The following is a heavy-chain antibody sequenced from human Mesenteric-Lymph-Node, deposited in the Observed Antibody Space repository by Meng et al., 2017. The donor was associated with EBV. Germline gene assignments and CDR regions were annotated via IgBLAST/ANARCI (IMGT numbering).Heavy chain of an antibody. CDR3: VRLRGWYFDL. D-gene: IGHD3-10*01. V-gene: IGHV3-11*04. J-gene: IGHJ2*01. CDR1: GFSFSVYY. Sequence: VHLVVSGGALLQPGGSLRLPNIASGFSFSVYYMMWTRQAPGRGLEWVSSTKTSGKVLYSADSVKGRFTISRDNARNSLYLQMNSLRAEDTAVYYCVRLRGWYFDLWGRGTLVTISS. CDR2: TKTSGKVL.